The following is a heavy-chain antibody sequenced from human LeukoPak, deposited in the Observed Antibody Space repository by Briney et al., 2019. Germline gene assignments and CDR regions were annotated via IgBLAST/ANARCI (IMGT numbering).Heavy chain of an antibody. Sequence: GGSLRLSCAASGITFSRYGMHWVRQAPGKGLEGVTFIRYDGSIKYYADSVKGRFTMSRDNSKNTLFLQMNSLRAEDTAVYYCARAGFTFSDYFGSFFDYWGQGTLVTVSS. D-gene: IGHD3-10*01. CDR2: IRYDGSIK. CDR1: GITFSRYG. V-gene: IGHV3-30*02. J-gene: IGHJ4*02. CDR3: ARAGFTFSDYFGSFFDY.